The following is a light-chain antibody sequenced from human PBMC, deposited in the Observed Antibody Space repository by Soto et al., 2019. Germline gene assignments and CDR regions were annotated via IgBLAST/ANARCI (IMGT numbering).Light chain of an antibody. Sequence: EIVLTQSPGTLSLSPGERATLSCRASQSVSSSYLAWYQQKPGQAPRLLIYGASSRATGITDRFSGSGSGTDFTLTISSLQPEDFAVYYCQQYNSSLVTFGQGTKLEIK. CDR3: QQYNSSLVT. CDR1: QSVSSSY. V-gene: IGKV3-20*01. CDR2: GAS. J-gene: IGKJ2*01.